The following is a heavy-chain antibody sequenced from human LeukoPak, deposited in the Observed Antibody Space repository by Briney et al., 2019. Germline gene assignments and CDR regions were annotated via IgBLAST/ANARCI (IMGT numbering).Heavy chain of an antibody. Sequence: GGSLRLSCAASGFTFSSHWMSWVRQAPGKGLEWVANIEQVGSERYYVDSVKGRFTISRDNAKNLLYLQMNSLRAEDTAVYYCARDGFDAGIYFDSWGQGTLVTVSS. D-gene: IGHD3-9*01. V-gene: IGHV3-7*01. CDR3: ARDGFDAGIYFDS. CDR1: GFTFSSHW. CDR2: IEQVGSER. J-gene: IGHJ4*02.